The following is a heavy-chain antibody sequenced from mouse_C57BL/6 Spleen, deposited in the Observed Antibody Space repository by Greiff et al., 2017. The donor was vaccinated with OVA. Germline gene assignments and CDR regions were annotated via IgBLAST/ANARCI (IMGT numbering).Heavy chain of an antibody. J-gene: IGHJ3*01. CDR1: GYTFTDYY. Sequence: EVQRVESGPVLVKPGASVKMSCKASGYTFTDYYMNWVKQSHGKSLEWMGVRNSENGGKRYNQKFKGKATLTVDKSSSTAYMELNSLTSEDSAVYYCARSLYGSSYGFAYWGQGTLVTVSA. V-gene: IGHV1-19*01. CDR3: ARSLYGSSYGFAY. D-gene: IGHD1-1*01. CDR2: RNSENGGK.